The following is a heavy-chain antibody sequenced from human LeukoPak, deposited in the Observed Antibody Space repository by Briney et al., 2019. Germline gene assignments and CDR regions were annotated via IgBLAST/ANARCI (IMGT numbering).Heavy chain of an antibody. CDR3: ARGEYDFWSGYLPDYGMDV. CDR1: GVSISSHY. J-gene: IGHJ6*02. D-gene: IGHD3-3*01. Sequence: SETLSLTCTVSGVSISSHYWSWIRQPPGKGLEWIGYIYYSGSTNYNPSLKSRVTISVDTSKNQFSLKLSSVTAADTAVYYCARGEYDFWSGYLPDYGMDVWGQGTTVTVSS. CDR2: IYYSGST. V-gene: IGHV4-59*08.